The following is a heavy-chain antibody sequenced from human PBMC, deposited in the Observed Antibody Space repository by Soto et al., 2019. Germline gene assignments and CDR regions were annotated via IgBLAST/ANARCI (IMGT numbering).Heavy chain of an antibody. D-gene: IGHD3-9*01. CDR2: IYPGDSNT. CDR1: GYSFTSYW. Sequence: PGESLKISCKGSGYSFTSYWIGWVRQMPGKGLEWMGIIYPGDSNTRYSPSFQGQVTISADKFISTAYLQWSSLRASDTATYFCASRTGRRINDDCDIWGQGTLVTVSS. CDR3: ASRTGRRINDDCDI. J-gene: IGHJ4*02. V-gene: IGHV5-51*01.